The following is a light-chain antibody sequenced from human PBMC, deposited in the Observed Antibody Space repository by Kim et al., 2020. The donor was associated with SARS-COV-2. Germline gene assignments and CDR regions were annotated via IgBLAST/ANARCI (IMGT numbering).Light chain of an antibody. CDR1: QGITSY. V-gene: IGKV1-9*01. CDR3: QHLNSYLFT. CDR2: AAS. Sequence: ASVGDGVTITCRASQGITSYLAWYQQKPGKAPKLLIYAASTLQSGVPSRFSGSGSGTDFTLTISSLQPEDFATYYCQHLNSYLFTFGPGTKVDIK. J-gene: IGKJ3*01.